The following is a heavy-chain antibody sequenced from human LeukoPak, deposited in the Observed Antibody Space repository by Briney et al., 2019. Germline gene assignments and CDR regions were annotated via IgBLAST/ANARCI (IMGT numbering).Heavy chain of an antibody. Sequence: SETLSLICAVSGYSISSGYYWGWIRQPPGKGLEWIGSIYHSGSTYYNPSLKSRVTISVDTSKNQFSLKLSSVTAADTAVYYCARVLRYFDWLLSDAFDIWGQGTMVTVSS. D-gene: IGHD3-9*01. CDR2: IYHSGST. CDR3: ARVLRYFDWLLSDAFDI. J-gene: IGHJ3*02. V-gene: IGHV4-38-2*01. CDR1: GYSISSGYY.